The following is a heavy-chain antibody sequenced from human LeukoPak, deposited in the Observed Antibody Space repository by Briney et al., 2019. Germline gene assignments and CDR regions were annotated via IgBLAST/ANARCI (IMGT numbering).Heavy chain of an antibody. CDR2: INWNGGST. V-gene: IGHV3-20*04. D-gene: IGHD2-2*01. CDR1: GFTFDDYG. Sequence: GGSLRLPCAASGFTFDDYGMSWVRQAPGKGLEWVSGINWNGGSTGYADSVKGRFTISRDNAKNSLYLQMNSLRAEDTAVYYCARERRGCSTSCSFDYWGQGTLVTVSS. J-gene: IGHJ4*02. CDR3: ARERRGCSTSCSFDY.